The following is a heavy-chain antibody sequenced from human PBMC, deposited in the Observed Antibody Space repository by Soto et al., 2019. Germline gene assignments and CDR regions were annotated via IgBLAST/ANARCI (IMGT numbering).Heavy chain of an antibody. V-gene: IGHV1-18*01. CDR1: GYTFTSYG. J-gene: IGHJ5*02. CDR2: ISAYNGNT. D-gene: IGHD3-9*01. Sequence: GASVKVSSNASGYTFTSYGLSWVRQAPGQGLEWMGWISAYNGNTNYAQKLQGRVTMTTDTSTSTAYMELRSLRSDDTAVYYCARDPVLNYDILTGYYNHWGQGTLVSVSS. CDR3: ARDPVLNYDILTGYYNH.